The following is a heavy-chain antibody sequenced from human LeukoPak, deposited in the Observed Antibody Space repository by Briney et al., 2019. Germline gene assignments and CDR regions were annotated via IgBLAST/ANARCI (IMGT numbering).Heavy chain of an antibody. D-gene: IGHD3-10*01. CDR2: IGGSGGGT. Sequence: PGGSLKLSCAASGYTFSSFVMSWVRQAPGKGLEWVSSIGGSGGGTYYADSVKGRFTISRDNSKNTLYLLMNSLRGDDTALYYCAKISGSGSSHSDYWGQGTLVTVSS. CDR3: AKISGSGSSHSDY. V-gene: IGHV3-23*01. J-gene: IGHJ4*02. CDR1: GYTFSSFV.